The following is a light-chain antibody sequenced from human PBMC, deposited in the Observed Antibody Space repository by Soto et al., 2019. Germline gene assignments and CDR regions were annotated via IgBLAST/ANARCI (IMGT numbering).Light chain of an antibody. V-gene: IGLV4-60*02. Sequence: QPVLTQSSSASASLGSSVKLTCTLSSGHSSYIIAWHQQQPGKAPRYLMKVERSGSYKKGSGVPDRFSGSSSGADRYLTISNLQFEDEADYFCETWDSNIWVFGGGTKVTVL. CDR1: SGHSSYI. J-gene: IGLJ3*02. CDR3: ETWDSNIWV. CDR2: VERSGSY.